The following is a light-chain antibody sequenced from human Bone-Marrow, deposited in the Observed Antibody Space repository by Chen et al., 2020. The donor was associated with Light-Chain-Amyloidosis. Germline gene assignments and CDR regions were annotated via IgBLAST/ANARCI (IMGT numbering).Light chain of an antibody. CDR1: NIGSTS. Sequence: SYVLTQPSSVSVPPGPTATFPCGGNNIGSTSVHWYQQTPGQAPMLVVYDDSDRPSGIPERLSGSNSGNTATLTISRVEAGDEADYYCQVWDRSSDRPVFGGGTKLTVL. V-gene: IGLV3-21*02. CDR3: QVWDRSSDRPV. J-gene: IGLJ3*02. CDR2: DDS.